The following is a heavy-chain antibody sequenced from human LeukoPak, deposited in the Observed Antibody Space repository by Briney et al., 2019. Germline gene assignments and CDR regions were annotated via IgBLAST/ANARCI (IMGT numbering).Heavy chain of an antibody. CDR1: GFTFSGYP. D-gene: IGHD3-22*01. CDR2: ISYDGSNK. J-gene: IGHJ4*02. CDR3: ARDLVAYYDSSGYYSPDY. V-gene: IGHV3-30-3*01. Sequence: GKSLRLSCAASGFTFSGYPIHWVRQAPGKGLEWVAVISYDGSNKYYADSVKGRFTISRDNSKNTLYLQMNSLRAEDTAVYYCARDLVAYYDSSGYYSPDYWGQGTLVTVSS.